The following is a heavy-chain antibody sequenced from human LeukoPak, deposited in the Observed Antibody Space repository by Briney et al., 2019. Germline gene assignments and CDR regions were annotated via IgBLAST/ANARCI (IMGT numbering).Heavy chain of an antibody. V-gene: IGHV3-7*01. CDR1: GFTFSSYS. J-gene: IGHJ4*02. CDR3: ARVGWELSYFDY. Sequence: PGGSLRLSCAASGFTFSSYSMNWVRQAPGKGLEWVANIKQDGSEKYYVDSVKGRFTISRDNAKNSLYLQMNSLRAEDTAVYYCARVGWELSYFDYWGQGTLVTVSS. D-gene: IGHD1-26*01. CDR2: IKQDGSEK.